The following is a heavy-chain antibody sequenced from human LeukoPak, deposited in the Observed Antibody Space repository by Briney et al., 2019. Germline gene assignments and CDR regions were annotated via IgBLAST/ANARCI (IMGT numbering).Heavy chain of an antibody. CDR3: AREVGVVVAAAGGDNWFDP. CDR1: GYTFTGYY. D-gene: IGHD2-15*01. V-gene: IGHV1-2*02. J-gene: IGHJ5*02. Sequence: VASVKVSCKASGYTFTGYYMHWVRQPLGQGLKWMGWINPNSGGTNYAQKFQGRVTMTRDTSISTAYMELSRLRSDDTAVYYCAREVGVVVAAAGGDNWFDPWGQGTLVTVSS. CDR2: INPNSGGT.